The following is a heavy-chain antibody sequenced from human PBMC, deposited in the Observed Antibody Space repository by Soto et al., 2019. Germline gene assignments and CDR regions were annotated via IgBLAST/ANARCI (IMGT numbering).Heavy chain of an antibody. D-gene: IGHD2-21*02. V-gene: IGHV4-31*03. J-gene: IGHJ3*02. CDR2: IYYSGST. CDR1: SGSISSGGYY. Sequence: SETLSLTCTVSSGSISSGGYYWSWIRQHPGKGLEWIGYIYYSGSTYYNPSLKSRVTISVDTSKNQFSLKLSSVTAADTAVYYCARDGPTYCGGDCYPPSLDAFDIWGQGTMVTVSS. CDR3: ARDGPTYCGGDCYPPSLDAFDI.